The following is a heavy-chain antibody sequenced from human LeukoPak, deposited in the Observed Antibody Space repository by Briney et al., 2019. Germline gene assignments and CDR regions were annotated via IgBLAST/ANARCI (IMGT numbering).Heavy chain of an antibody. V-gene: IGHV4-38-2*02. Sequence: SETLSLTCTVSGYSISSGYYWGWIRQPPGKGLEWIGNIYHSGRTYYNPSLKSRVTISVDTSKNQFSLKLSSVTAADTAVYYCARGATDKYTVTTWGQGTLVTVSS. J-gene: IGHJ5*02. D-gene: IGHD4-17*01. CDR3: ARGATDKYTVTT. CDR2: IYHSGRT. CDR1: GYSISSGYY.